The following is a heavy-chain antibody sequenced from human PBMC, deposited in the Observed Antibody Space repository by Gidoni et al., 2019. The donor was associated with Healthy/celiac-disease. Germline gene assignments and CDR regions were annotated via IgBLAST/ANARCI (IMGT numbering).Heavy chain of an antibody. D-gene: IGHD3-3*01. CDR2: IWYDGSNK. Sequence: QVQLVESGGGVVQPGRSLRLSCAASGFTFSSYGMPWVRQAPGKGLEWVAVIWYDGSNKYYADSVKGRFTITRDNSKNTLYLQMNSLRAEDTAVYYCARDEGLRFLEWLLSYWGQGTLVTVSS. CDR1: GFTFSSYG. CDR3: ARDEGLRFLEWLLSY. J-gene: IGHJ4*02. V-gene: IGHV3-33*01.